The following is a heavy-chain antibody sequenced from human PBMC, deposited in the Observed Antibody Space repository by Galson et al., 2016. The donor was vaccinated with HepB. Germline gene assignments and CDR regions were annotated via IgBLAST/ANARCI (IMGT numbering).Heavy chain of an antibody. D-gene: IGHD4-17*01. J-gene: IGHJ3*02. Sequence: SVKVSCKASGFTFSSSAVQWVRQTRRQGLEWIGWIVPGSGNAKYAQMFQERVTITRDMSTSTAYMELSSLISEDTAVYYFAAEVRLRSAFKIWGQGTMVTVSS. CDR1: GFTFSSSA. CDR3: AAEVRLRSAFKI. V-gene: IGHV1-58*01. CDR2: IVPGSGNA.